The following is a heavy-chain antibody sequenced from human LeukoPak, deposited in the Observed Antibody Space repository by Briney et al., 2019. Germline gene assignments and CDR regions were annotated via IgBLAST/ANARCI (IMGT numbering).Heavy chain of an antibody. Sequence: KTGGSLRLSCAASRFTFSDYYMSRIRQAPGKGLEWVSYISGSYNYTNYADSVKGRFTISRDNAKNSLYLQMNSLRAEDTAVYYCAREASRYCSSTSCLNWFDPWGQGALVTVSS. CDR2: ISGSYNYT. D-gene: IGHD2-2*01. J-gene: IGHJ5*02. CDR1: RFTFSDYY. CDR3: AREASRYCSSTSCLNWFDP. V-gene: IGHV3-11*06.